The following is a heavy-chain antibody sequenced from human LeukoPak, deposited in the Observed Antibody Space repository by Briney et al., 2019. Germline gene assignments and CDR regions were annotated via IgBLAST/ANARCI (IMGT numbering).Heavy chain of an antibody. Sequence: GGSLRLSCAASGFTFSSYSMNWVRQAPGKGLEWVSSISSSSSYTYYADSVKGRFTISRDNAKNSLYLQMNSLRAEDTAVYYCARDPYGSGSYSPYYYYYYGMDVWGQGTTVTVSS. V-gene: IGHV3-21*01. CDR1: GFTFSSYS. J-gene: IGHJ6*02. CDR3: ARDPYGSGSYSPYYYYYYGMDV. D-gene: IGHD3-10*01. CDR2: ISSSSSYT.